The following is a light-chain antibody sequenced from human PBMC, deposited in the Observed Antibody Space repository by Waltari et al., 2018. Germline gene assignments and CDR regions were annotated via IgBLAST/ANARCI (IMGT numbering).Light chain of an antibody. Sequence: QSVLTQPPSASGTPGQRVTISCSGSSFNIGSNTVNWYQQLPGTAPKLLIYSNKQRPSGVPDRFSGAKAGTSASLAISGLQSEDEADYYWAAWDDSLNGPVFGGGTKLTVL. J-gene: IGLJ2*01. CDR1: SFNIGSNT. CDR2: SNK. V-gene: IGLV1-44*01. CDR3: AAWDDSLNGPV.